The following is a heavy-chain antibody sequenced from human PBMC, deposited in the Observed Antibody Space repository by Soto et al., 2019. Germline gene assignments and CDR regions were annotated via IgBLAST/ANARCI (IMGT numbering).Heavy chain of an antibody. J-gene: IGHJ4*02. CDR1: GFSFSTYA. Sequence: EVQLLESGGGLIQPGGSLRLSCEASGFSFSTYAMNWVRQAPGKGLEWVSGISDTGASTYYGDSVKGRFTISRDNPKKTLHLQMNSLRAEDTAVYYCAKSLEYYDSDAYFNIRQPFFDYWGQGTLVTVSS. CDR3: AKSLEYYDSDAYFNIRQPFFDY. D-gene: IGHD3-22*01. CDR2: ISDTGAST. V-gene: IGHV3-23*01.